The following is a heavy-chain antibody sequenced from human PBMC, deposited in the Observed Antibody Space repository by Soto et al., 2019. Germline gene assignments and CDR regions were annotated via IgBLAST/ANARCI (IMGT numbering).Heavy chain of an antibody. J-gene: IGHJ4*02. V-gene: IGHV4-31*03. Sequence: QVQLQESAPGLVKPSQTLSLTCTVSGDSMTTVGYYWTWIRQHPGQGLEWIGFISYSGSTYYSSSLKGRVAISADTSKNQFSLKLNSVTAADTAVYYCTRGDYSGQGTLVTVSS. CDR2: ISYSGST. CDR1: GDSMTTVGYY. CDR3: TRGDY.